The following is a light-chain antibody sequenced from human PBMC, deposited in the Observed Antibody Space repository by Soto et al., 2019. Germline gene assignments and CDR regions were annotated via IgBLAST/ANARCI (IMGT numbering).Light chain of an antibody. CDR2: EAS. CDR1: QTVSSS. J-gene: IGKJ5*01. CDR3: QQRRNWPPIT. Sequence: EIVLTQSPATLSLSPGERATLSCRASQTVSSSLASYQQKPGQAPRLLIYEASNRATGVPARFSGSGSGTDFTPPISSLEHEDFAVYYCQQRRNWPPITFGQGTRLEIK. V-gene: IGKV3-11*01.